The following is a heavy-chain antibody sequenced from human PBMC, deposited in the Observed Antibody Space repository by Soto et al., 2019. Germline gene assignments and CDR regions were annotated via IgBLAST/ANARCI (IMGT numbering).Heavy chain of an antibody. CDR2: ISGSGGST. CDR3: AKDLIAGSGRIKDQDY. Sequence: GGSLRLSCAASGFTFSSYAMSWVRQAPGKGLEWVSAISGSGGSTYYADSVKGRFTISRDNSKNTLYLQMNSLRAEDTAVYYCAKDLIAGSGRIKDQDYWGQGTLVTVSS. CDR1: GFTFSSYA. J-gene: IGHJ4*02. D-gene: IGHD3-10*01. V-gene: IGHV3-23*01.